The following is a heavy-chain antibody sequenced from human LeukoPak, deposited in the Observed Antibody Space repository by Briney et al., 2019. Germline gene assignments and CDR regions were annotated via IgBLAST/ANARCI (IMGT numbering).Heavy chain of an antibody. CDR3: ARDGTCGGACKGAFDI. Sequence: QPGGSLRLSCAASGFSFSSYGMHWVRQAPGKGLEWVALTSYDGSNKYYGDSVKGRFTISRDNSKNTLYLQMNSLRAEDTAVYYCARDGTCGGACKGAFDIWGQGTMVTVSS. D-gene: IGHD2-21*02. J-gene: IGHJ3*02. V-gene: IGHV3-30*03. CDR1: GFSFSSYG. CDR2: TSYDGSNK.